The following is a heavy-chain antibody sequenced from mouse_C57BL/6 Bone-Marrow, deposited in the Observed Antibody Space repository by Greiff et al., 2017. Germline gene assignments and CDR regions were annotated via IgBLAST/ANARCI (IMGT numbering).Heavy chain of an antibody. CDR3: ASGYPIFDY. D-gene: IGHD3-1*01. CDR1: GYSFTGYY. CDR2: INPSTGGT. Sequence: VQLKESGPELVKPGASVKISCKASGYSFTGYYMNWVKQSPEKSLEWIGEINPSTGGTTYNQKFKAKATLTVDKSSSTAYMQLKSLTSEDSAVYYCASGYPIFDYWGQGTTLTVSS. J-gene: IGHJ2*01. V-gene: IGHV1-42*01.